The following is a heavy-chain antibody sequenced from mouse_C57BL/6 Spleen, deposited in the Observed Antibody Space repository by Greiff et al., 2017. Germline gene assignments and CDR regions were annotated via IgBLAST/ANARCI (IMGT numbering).Heavy chain of an antibody. CDR1: GFTFSSYT. J-gene: IGHJ1*03. Sequence: EVMLVESGGGLVKPGGSLKLSCAASGFTFSSYTMSWVRQTPEKRLEWVATISGGGGNTYYPDSVKGRFTISRDTAKNTLYLQMSSLRSEDTALYYCAREDLGYYGNYGYFDVWGTGTTVTVSS. CDR2: ISGGGGNT. V-gene: IGHV5-9*01. D-gene: IGHD2-1*01. CDR3: AREDLGYYGNYGYFDV.